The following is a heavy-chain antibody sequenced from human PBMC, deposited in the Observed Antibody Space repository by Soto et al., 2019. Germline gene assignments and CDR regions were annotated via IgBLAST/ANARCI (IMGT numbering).Heavy chain of an antibody. V-gene: IGHV4-59*08. Sequence: SETLSLTCTVSGGSISSYYWSWIRQPPGKGLEWIGDIYYSGSTDYNPSLKSRVTISVDTSKNQFSLKLSSVTAADTAVYYCARSLTLYYFDYWGQGTLVTVSS. CDR2: IYYSGST. CDR1: GGSISSYY. D-gene: IGHD2-2*01. CDR3: ARSLTLYYFDY. J-gene: IGHJ4*02.